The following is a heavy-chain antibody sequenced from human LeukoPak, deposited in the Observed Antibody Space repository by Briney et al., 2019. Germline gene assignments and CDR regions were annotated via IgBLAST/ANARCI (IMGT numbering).Heavy chain of an antibody. V-gene: IGHV4-39*07. J-gene: IGHJ4*02. CDR3: ARVARFGGVIVYFDY. CDR2: IYYSGST. CDR1: GGSISSSSHY. Sequence: NASETLSLTCTVSGGSISSSSHYWGWIRLPPGKGLEWIGSIYYSGSTYYNPSLKSRVTISVDTSKNQFSLRLSSVTAADTAVYYCARVARFGGVIVYFDYWGQGTLVTVSS. D-gene: IGHD3-16*02.